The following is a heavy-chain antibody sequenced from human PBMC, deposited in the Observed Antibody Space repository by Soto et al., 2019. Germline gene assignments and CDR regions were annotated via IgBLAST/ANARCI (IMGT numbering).Heavy chain of an antibody. CDR2: INAGNGNT. CDR1: GYTFTSYA. Sequence: ASVKVSCKAPGYTFTSYAMHWMRQAPGQRLEWMGWINAGNGNTKYSQKFQGRVTITRDTSASTAYMELSSLRSEDTAVYYCARLGDFWSGYPNWFDPWGQGTLVTVSS. J-gene: IGHJ5*02. CDR3: ARLGDFWSGYPNWFDP. V-gene: IGHV1-3*01. D-gene: IGHD3-3*01.